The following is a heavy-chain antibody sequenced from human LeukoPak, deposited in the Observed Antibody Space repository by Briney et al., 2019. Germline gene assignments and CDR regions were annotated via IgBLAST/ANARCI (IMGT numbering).Heavy chain of an antibody. V-gene: IGHV1-69*13. CDR3: AKDLSPGTYDY. CDR1: GGTFSSYA. J-gene: IGHJ4*02. CDR2: IIPIFGTA. D-gene: IGHD1-1*01. Sequence: APVKVSCKASGGTFSSYAISWVRQAPGQGLEWMGGIIPIFGTANYAQKFQGRVTITADESTSTAYMELSSLRSEDTAVYYCAKDLSPGTYDYWGQGTLVTVSS.